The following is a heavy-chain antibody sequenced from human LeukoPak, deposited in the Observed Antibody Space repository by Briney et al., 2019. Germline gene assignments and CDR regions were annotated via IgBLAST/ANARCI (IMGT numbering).Heavy chain of an antibody. V-gene: IGHV1-18*01. D-gene: IGHD3-3*01. CDR3: ARQTHYDFWSGVWAGYYYYMDV. CDR2: ISAYNGNT. J-gene: IGHJ6*03. Sequence: GASVKVSCKASGYTFTSYGISWVRQAPGQGREWMGWISAYNGNTNYAQKLQGRVTMTTDTSTSTAYMELRSLRSDDTAVYYCARQTHYDFWSGVWAGYYYYMDVWGKGTTVTVSS. CDR1: GYTFTSYG.